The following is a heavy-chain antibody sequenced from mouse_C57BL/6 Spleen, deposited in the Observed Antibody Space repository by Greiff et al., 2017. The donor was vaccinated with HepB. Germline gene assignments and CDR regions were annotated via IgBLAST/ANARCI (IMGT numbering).Heavy chain of an antibody. CDR3: ARSYYDGSSSLYYYAMDY. Sequence: QVQLQQSGAELVRPGTSVKVSCKASGYAFTNYLIEWVKQRPGQGLEWIGVINPGSGGTNYTEKFKGKATMTADQSSSTAYMQISSLTSEDSAVYFCARSYYDGSSSLYYYAMDYWGQGTSVTVSS. CDR2: INPGSGGT. CDR1: GYAFTNYL. J-gene: IGHJ4*01. V-gene: IGHV1-54*01. D-gene: IGHD1-1*01.